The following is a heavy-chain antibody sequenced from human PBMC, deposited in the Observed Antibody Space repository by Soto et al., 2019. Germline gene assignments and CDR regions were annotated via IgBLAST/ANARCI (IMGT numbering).Heavy chain of an antibody. Sequence: QVQLVESGGGVVQPGRSLRLSCGASGFIFSNYGMHWVRQAPGKGLEWVAVIWYDGNNQYYVDSVKGRFTISRDNSKDTLYLQMNSLRAEDTAVYYYARHDGYYFNYWGQGTLVTVSS. J-gene: IGHJ4*02. V-gene: IGHV3-33*01. CDR2: IWYDGNNQ. CDR3: ARHDGYYFNY. CDR1: GFIFSNYG.